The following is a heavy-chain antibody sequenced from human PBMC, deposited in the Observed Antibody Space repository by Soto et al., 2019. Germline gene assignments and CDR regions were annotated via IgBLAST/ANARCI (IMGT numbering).Heavy chain of an antibody. Sequence: EVQLVEAGGGLVQPGGSLRLSCAASGFTFSTSWIHWVRQAPGKGLVWVSRINGDGGTINYADSVKGRFTISRDNAKNTVYLHMNSLSADDTAVYYCTSGGNYYFDYWGQGTLVTVSS. CDR3: TSGGNYYFDY. J-gene: IGHJ4*02. V-gene: IGHV3-74*01. D-gene: IGHD1-7*01. CDR1: GFTFSTSW. CDR2: INGDGGTI.